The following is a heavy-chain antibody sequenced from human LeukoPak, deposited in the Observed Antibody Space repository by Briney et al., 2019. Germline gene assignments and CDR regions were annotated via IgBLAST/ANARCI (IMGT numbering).Heavy chain of an antibody. D-gene: IGHD2/OR15-2a*01. J-gene: IGHJ5*02. Sequence: GGSLRLSCAASGFTFSSYAMSWVRQAPGKGLEWVSYISGSSGFIYYADSVKGRFTISRDNANKSLYLQMNSLRAEDTAVYYCARQAVIIPTGMEGPWFDPWGQGTLVAVSS. V-gene: IGHV3-21*01. CDR3: ARQAVIIPTGMEGPWFDP. CDR2: ISGSSGFI. CDR1: GFTFSSYA.